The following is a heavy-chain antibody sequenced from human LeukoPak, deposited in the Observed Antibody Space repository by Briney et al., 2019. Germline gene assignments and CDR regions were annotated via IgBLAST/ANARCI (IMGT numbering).Heavy chain of an antibody. D-gene: IGHD3-10*01. CDR3: AREGVSYYGSRNDY. J-gene: IGHJ4*02. Sequence: PGGSLRLSCAASGFTFNTYTMYWVRQAPGKGLEWVSGINWSGGSTSYADSVKGRFTISRDNVKNSLYLQMNSLRAEDTALYYCAREGVSYYGSRNDYWGQGTLVTVSS. CDR2: INWSGGST. V-gene: IGHV3-20*04. CDR1: GFTFNTYT.